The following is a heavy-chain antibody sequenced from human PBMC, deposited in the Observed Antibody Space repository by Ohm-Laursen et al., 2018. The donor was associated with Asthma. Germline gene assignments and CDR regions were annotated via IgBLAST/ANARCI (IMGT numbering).Heavy chain of an antibody. Sequence: SDTLSLTCTVSGGSISSGGYYWSWIRQPPGKGLEWIGYIYYSGSTNYNPSLKSRVTISVDTSKNQFSLKLSSVTAADTAVYYCARDLKGFRFDPWGQGTLVTVSS. CDR3: ARDLKGFRFDP. J-gene: IGHJ5*02. CDR1: GGSISSGGYY. V-gene: IGHV4-61*08. CDR2: IYYSGST. D-gene: IGHD2-15*01.